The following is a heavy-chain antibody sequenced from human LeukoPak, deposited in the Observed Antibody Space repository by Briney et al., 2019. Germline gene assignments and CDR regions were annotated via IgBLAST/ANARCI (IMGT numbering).Heavy chain of an antibody. CDR2: INSGSGDT. D-gene: IGHD3-10*01. V-gene: IGHV1-18*04. J-gene: IGHJ3*02. CDR1: GYTFTDYY. CDR3: ARDPSQLWFGESYDAFDI. Sequence: GASVKVSCKASGYTFTDYYMHWVRQAPGQGLEWMGWINSGSGDTNYAQKLQGRVTMTTDTSTSTAYMELRSLRSDDTAVYYCARDPSQLWFGESYDAFDIWGQGTMVTVSS.